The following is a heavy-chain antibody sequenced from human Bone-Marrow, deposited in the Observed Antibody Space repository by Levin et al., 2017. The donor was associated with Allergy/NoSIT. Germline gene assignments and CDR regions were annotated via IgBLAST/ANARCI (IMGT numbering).Heavy chain of an antibody. Sequence: LSLTCAASGFTFSSYGMHWVRQAPGKGLEWVAVISYDGSNKYYADSVKGRFTISRDNSKNTLYLQMNSLRAEDTAVYYCAKDLQAAAGTVYYYYGMDVWGQGTTVTVSS. D-gene: IGHD6-13*01. CDR2: ISYDGSNK. J-gene: IGHJ6*02. CDR1: GFTFSSYG. V-gene: IGHV3-30*18. CDR3: AKDLQAAAGTVYYYYGMDV.